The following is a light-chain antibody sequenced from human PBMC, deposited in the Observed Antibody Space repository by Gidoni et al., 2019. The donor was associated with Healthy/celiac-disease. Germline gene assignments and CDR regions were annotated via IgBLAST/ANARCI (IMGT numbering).Light chain of an antibody. CDR2: DAS. J-gene: IGKJ2*01. Sequence: DIQMTQSTSSLSASVGDRVTITCQASQDISNYLNWYQQKPGKAPKLLIYDASNLETGVPSRFSGSGSGTDFTFTISSLQPEDMATYYCQQYDNLPRSTFGQGTKLEIK. V-gene: IGKV1-33*01. CDR1: QDISNY. CDR3: QQYDNLPRST.